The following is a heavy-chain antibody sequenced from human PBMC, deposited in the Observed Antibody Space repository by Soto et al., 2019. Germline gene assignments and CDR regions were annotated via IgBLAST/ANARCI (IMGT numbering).Heavy chain of an antibody. V-gene: IGHV4-39*01. Sequence: SETLSLTCTVSGGSISGSDYYWGWIRQPPGKGLEWIGNIYYSGITYFYPSLKSRVTISVDTSKNQFSLKLSSVTAADTAVYYCGRLRIYSSGGSCYYYFDYWSQGTLVTVS. D-gene: IGHD2-15*01. J-gene: IGHJ4*02. CDR3: GRLRIYSSGGSCYYYFDY. CDR1: GGSISGSDYY. CDR2: IYYSGIT.